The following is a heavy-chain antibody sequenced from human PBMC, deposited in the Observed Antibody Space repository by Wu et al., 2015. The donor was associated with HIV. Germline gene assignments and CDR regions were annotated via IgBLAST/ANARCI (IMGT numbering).Heavy chain of an antibody. CDR2: INPNSGGT. J-gene: IGHJ3*02. CDR3: ASLCISSGCLKAFDI. D-gene: IGHD6-19*01. V-gene: IGHV1-2*02. Sequence: QVQLVQSGAEVKKPGSSVRVSCKASGGTFSSYAISWVRQAPGQGLEWMGWINPNSGGTNYAQKFQGRVTMTRDTSISTAYMELSRLRSDGTAVYYCASLCISSGCLKAFDIWGQGTMVTVSS. CDR1: GGTFSSYA.